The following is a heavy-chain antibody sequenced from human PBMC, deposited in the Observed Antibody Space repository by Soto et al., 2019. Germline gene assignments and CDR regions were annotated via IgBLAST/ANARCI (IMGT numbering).Heavy chain of an antibody. Sequence: SVKVSCKASGYTFTGYYMHWVRQAPGQGLEWMGWINPNSGGTNYAQKFQGRVTMTRDTSISTAYMELSRLRSDDTAVYYCARPSRYGENWFDPWGQGTLVSVSS. D-gene: IGHD3-9*01. CDR1: GYTFTGYY. V-gene: IGHV1-2*02. J-gene: IGHJ5*02. CDR2: INPNSGGT. CDR3: ARPSRYGENWFDP.